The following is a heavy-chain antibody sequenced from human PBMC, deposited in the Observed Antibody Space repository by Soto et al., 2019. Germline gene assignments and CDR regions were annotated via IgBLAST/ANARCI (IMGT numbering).Heavy chain of an antibody. J-gene: IGHJ4*02. CDR2: IYHSGST. D-gene: IGHD5-18*01. V-gene: IGHV4-4*02. Sequence: PSETLSLTCTVSGGSISSSNWWSWVRQPPGKGLEWIGEIYHSGSTNYNPSLKSRVTISVDKSKNQFSLKLSSVTAADTAVYYCARDNGYSYGYSLDHWGQGTLVTVSS. CDR3: ARDNGYSYGYSLDH. CDR1: GGSISSSNW.